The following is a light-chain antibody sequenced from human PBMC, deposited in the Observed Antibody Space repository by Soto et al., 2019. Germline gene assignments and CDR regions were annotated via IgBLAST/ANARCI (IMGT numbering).Light chain of an antibody. J-gene: IGLJ1*01. Sequence: QSALAQPASVSGSPGQSITISCTGTSSDVGAYDSVSWYQQHPGKAPKVMIYEVSNRPSGVSNRFSGSKYGNTASLTISGLQAEDEADYYCSSYTSSYTLVFGAGTKVTVL. V-gene: IGLV2-14*01. CDR3: SSYTSSYTLV. CDR2: EVS. CDR1: SSDVGAYDS.